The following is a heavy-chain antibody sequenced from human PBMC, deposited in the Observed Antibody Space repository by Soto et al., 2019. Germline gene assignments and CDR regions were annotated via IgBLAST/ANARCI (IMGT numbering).Heavy chain of an antibody. V-gene: IGHV3-23*01. CDR2: ISGSGGST. D-gene: IGHD2-15*01. J-gene: IGHJ6*03. CDR1: GFTFSSYA. Sequence: GGSLRLSCAASGFTFSSYAMSWVRQAPGKGLEWVSAISGSGGSTYYADSVKGRFTISRDNSKNTLYLQMNSLRAEDTAVYYCAKGSEQKAAPWPFYYYYYMDVWGKGTTVTVSS. CDR3: AKGSEQKAAPWPFYYYYYMDV.